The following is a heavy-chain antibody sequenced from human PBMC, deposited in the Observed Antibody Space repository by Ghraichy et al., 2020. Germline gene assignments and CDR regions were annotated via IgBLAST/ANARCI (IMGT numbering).Heavy chain of an antibody. V-gene: IGHV2-5*01. CDR2: IYWNDDK. J-gene: IGHJ4*02. CDR3: ARRQLGATGTLFSN. D-gene: IGHD1-26*01. CDR1: QFSVTTFGVG. Sequence: SGPTLVKPTQTLTLTCTLSQFSVTTFGVGVGWIRQPPGKALEWLAFIYWNDDKYYSPSLKNRLTITKDTSTNQVVLTMTNMDPVDTATYYCARRQLGATGTLFSNWGQGTLVTVSS.